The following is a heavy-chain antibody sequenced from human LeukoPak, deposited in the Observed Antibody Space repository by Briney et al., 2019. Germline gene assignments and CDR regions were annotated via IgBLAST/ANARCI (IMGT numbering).Heavy chain of an antibody. Sequence: GGSLRLSCAASGFTFSSYSMNWVRQAPGKGLEWVSSISSSGSYIYYADSVKGRFTISRDNAKNSLYLQMNSLRAEDTAVYYCARAPPTRLVVYARSSYYFDYWGQGTLVTVSS. CDR1: GFTFSSYS. CDR3: ARAPPTRLVVYARSSYYFDY. CDR2: ISSSGSYI. J-gene: IGHJ4*02. D-gene: IGHD2-8*02. V-gene: IGHV3-21*01.